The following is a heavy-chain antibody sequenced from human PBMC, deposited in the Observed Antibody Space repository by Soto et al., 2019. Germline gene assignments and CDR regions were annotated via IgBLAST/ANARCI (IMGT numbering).Heavy chain of an antibody. Sequence: SETLSLTCTVSGGSISSYYWSWIRQPPGKGLEWIGYIYYSGSTNYNPSLKSRVTISVDTSKNQFSLKLSSVTAADTAVYYCAGNRMRATIGWVDYWGQGTLVTVSS. D-gene: IGHD1-26*01. V-gene: IGHV4-59*01. CDR3: AGNRMRATIGWVDY. J-gene: IGHJ4*02. CDR1: GGSISSYY. CDR2: IYYSGST.